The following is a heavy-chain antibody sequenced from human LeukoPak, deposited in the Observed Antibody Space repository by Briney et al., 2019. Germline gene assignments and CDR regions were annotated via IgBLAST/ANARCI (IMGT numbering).Heavy chain of an antibody. J-gene: IGHJ3*02. Sequence: PGGSLRLSCAASGFTFSSYEMNWVRQAPGKGLEWVSYISSSGSTIYYADSVKGRFTISRDNAKNSLYLQMNSLRAEDTAVYYCARATEMYSSGWYVAFDIWGQGTMVTVSS. CDR3: ARATEMYSSGWYVAFDI. V-gene: IGHV3-48*03. CDR1: GFTFSSYE. D-gene: IGHD6-19*01. CDR2: ISSSGSTI.